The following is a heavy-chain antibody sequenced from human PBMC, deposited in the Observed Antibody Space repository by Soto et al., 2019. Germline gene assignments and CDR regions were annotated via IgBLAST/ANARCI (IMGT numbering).Heavy chain of an antibody. V-gene: IGHV5-51*03. CDR3: XXXXXXXXXXXXXL. J-gene: IGHJ3*01. CDR1: GNSFTSYW. Sequence: EVQLVQSGAEVKKPGESLKISCKSSGNSFTSYWLAWVRQMPGKGLEWMGMIYPDDSDVRYSPSFQGHVTISVDKSVTXAXXXXXXXXXXXXXXXXXXXXXXXXXXXXXXLXGQGTMVT. CDR2: IYPDDSDV.